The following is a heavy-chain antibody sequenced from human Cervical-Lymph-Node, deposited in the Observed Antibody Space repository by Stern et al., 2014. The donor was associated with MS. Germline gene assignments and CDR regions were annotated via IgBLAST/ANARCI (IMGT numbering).Heavy chain of an antibody. CDR1: GYAFTSYS. CDR2: INPSGGAT. V-gene: IGHV1-46*01. J-gene: IGHJ4*02. D-gene: IGHD2-2*01. Sequence: VKMVQYGAEVKKPGASVKVSCKACGYAFTSYSFHWVRQAPGQGLEWVGMINPSGGATNYAQNFQGRVNMTRDPSTSTVYVELSSLKSEDTALYYCATEYCSSFICSAFYWGQGTLVTVSS. CDR3: ATEYCSSFICSAFY.